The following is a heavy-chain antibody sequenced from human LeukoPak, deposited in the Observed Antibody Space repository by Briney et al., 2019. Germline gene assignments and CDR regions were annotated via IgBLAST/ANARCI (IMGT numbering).Heavy chain of an antibody. CDR3: VKDPMTTVTTTAY. D-gene: IGHD4-17*01. V-gene: IGHV3-30*02. Sequence: PGGSLRLSCAASGFTFSSYGMHWVRQAPGKGLEWVAFIRYDGSNKYYADSVKGRFTISRDNSKNTLYLQMNSLRAEDTALYYCVKDPMTTVTTTAYWGQGTLVTVSS. CDR1: GFTFSSYG. J-gene: IGHJ4*02. CDR2: IRYDGSNK.